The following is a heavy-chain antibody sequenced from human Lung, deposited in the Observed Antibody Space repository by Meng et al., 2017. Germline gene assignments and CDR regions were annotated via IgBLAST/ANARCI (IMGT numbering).Heavy chain of an antibody. Sequence: GESLKISCAASGFSFSYFWMSWVRQVPGKGLEWVANIKQDGSEKYYMDSVKGRFTISRDNAKNLMYLQMNSLRGEDTAVYYCAREGVRRVSTVTLGCFDYWGQGSLVTVSS. V-gene: IGHV3-7*01. D-gene: IGHD4-17*01. CDR2: IKQDGSEK. J-gene: IGHJ4*02. CDR3: AREGVRRVSTVTLGCFDY. CDR1: GFSFSYFW.